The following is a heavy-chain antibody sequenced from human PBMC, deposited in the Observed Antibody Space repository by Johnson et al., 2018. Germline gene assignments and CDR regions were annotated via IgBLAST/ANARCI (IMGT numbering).Heavy chain of an antibody. Sequence: VQLVQSGGGLVQPGGSXRLSCAASGFTFSSYAMHWVRQAPGKGLEYVSAISSNGGSTYYANSVKGRFTISRDNSKNTLYLQMGRLRAEDMAVYYCARAVDRLPDGYFQHWGQGTLVTVSS. J-gene: IGHJ1*01. CDR3: ARAVDRLPDGYFQH. V-gene: IGHV3-64*01. CDR2: ISSNGGST. D-gene: IGHD3-22*01. CDR1: GFTFSSYA.